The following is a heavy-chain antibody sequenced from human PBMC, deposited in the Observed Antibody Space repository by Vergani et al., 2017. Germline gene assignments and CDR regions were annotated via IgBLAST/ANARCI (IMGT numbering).Heavy chain of an antibody. CDR3: ARGLSGGYSP. Sequence: QVHLQQWGAGLFKPSETLSLTCAVYGGSFSGYYWSWIRQPPGKGLEWIGEINHSGSTNYNPSLKSRVSISVDTSKNQFSLKLSSVTAADTAVYYCARGLSGGYSPWGQGTLVTVSS. CDR2: INHSGST. CDR1: GGSFSGYY. J-gene: IGHJ5*02. V-gene: IGHV4-34*01. D-gene: IGHD1-26*01.